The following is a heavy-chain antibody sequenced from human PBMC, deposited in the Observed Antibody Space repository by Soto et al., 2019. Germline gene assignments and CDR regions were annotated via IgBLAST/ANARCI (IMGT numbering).Heavy chain of an antibody. V-gene: IGHV1-46*01. CDR2: INPSGGST. CDR3: ARDGPHYYGSGSYLSTLYYYYGMDV. CDR1: GYTFTSYY. Sequence: ASVKVSCKASGYTFTSYYMHWVRQAPGQGLEWMGIINPSGGSTSYAQKFQGRVTMTRDTPTSTVYMELSSLRSEDTAVYYCARDGPHYYGSGSYLSTLYYYYGMDVWGQGTTVTVS. J-gene: IGHJ6*02. D-gene: IGHD3-10*01.